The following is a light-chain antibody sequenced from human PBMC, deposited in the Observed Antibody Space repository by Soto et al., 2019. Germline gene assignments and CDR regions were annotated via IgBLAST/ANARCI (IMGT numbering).Light chain of an antibody. V-gene: IGLV1-44*01. J-gene: IGLJ2*01. CDR3: AAWDDTLNGLV. CDR1: SSNIESNP. Sequence: QSVLTQPPSASGTPGQRVTISCSGSSSNIESNPVNWYQQLPGTAPKLLMYGNSYRPSGVPDRFSGSRSGTSASLAIRGLQSKDEGDYYCAAWDDTLNGLVFGGGTKLTVL. CDR2: GNS.